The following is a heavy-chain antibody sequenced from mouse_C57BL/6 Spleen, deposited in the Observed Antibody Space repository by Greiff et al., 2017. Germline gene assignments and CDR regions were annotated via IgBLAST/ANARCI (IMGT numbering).Heavy chain of an antibody. D-gene: IGHD5-2*01. J-gene: IGHJ2*01. CDR2: ISGGGGNT. Sequence: EVKVEESGGGLVKPGGSLKLSCAASGFTFSSYTMSWVRQTPEQRLEWVATISGGGGNTYYPDSVKGRFTISRDNAKNTLYLQMSSLRSEDTALYYCARQGEEYDFDYWGQGTTLTVAS. V-gene: IGHV5-9*01. CDR3: ARQGEEYDFDY. CDR1: GFTFSSYT.